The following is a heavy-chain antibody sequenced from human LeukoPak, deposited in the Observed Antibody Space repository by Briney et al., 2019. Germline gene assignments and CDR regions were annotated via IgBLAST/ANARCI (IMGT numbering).Heavy chain of an antibody. J-gene: IGHJ3*02. V-gene: IGHV3-69-1*01. Sequence: GGSLRLSCAASGFTFSSHSINWVRKAPGKGLEWIATMTVTNKIYYADSVKGRFTISRDNAENSVYLQMNSLRDEDTAVYSCARAQTLFWEFDGFDIWGRGTKVTVSS. CDR3: ARAQTLFWEFDGFDI. CDR1: GFTFSSHS. D-gene: IGHD3-3*01. CDR2: MTVTNKI.